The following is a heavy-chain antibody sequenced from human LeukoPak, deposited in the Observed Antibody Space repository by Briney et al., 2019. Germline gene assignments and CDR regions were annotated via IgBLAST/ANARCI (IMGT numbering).Heavy chain of an antibody. CDR1: GFTFSSYG. CDR2: ISYDGSNK. V-gene: IGHV3-30*03. D-gene: IGHD6-6*01. J-gene: IGHJ4*02. CDR3: ARVGMDEQLVPEYYFDY. Sequence: GGSLGLSCAASGFTFSSYGMHWVRQAPGKGLEWVAVISYDGSNKYYADSVKGRFTISRDNSKNTLYLQMNSLRAEDTAVYYCARVGMDEQLVPEYYFDYWGQGTLVTVSS.